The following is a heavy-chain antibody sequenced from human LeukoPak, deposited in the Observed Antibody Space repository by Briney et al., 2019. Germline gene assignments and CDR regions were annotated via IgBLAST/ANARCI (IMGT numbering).Heavy chain of an antibody. CDR2: IPYDGSNE. Sequence: PGGSHRLSCAASGFTFSNYGMHWVRQAPGKGLEWVAFIPYDGSNEYYADSVKGRFTISRDNSKNTLYLEMNSLRAEDTAMYYCAKDRGIAAAYYFMDVWGKGTTVTVSS. CDR1: GFTFSNYG. J-gene: IGHJ6*03. V-gene: IGHV3-30*02. D-gene: IGHD6-13*01. CDR3: AKDRGIAAAYYFMDV.